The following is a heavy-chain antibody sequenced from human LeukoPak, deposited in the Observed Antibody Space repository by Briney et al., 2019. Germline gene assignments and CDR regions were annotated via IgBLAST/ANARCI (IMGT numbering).Heavy chain of an antibody. D-gene: IGHD3-16*01. J-gene: IGHJ4*02. CDR2: IYYSGST. CDR3: ARGGMITSGHFDY. Sequence: PSETLSLTCTVSGGSISSGDYYWSWIRQPPGKGLEWIGYIYYSGSTYYNPSLKSRVTISVDTSKNQFSLKLSSVTAADTAVYYCARGGMITSGHFDYWGQGTLVTVSS. V-gene: IGHV4-30-4*08. CDR1: GGSISSGDYY.